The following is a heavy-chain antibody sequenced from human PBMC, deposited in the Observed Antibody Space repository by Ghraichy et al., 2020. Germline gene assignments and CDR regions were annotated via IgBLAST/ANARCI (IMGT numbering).Heavy chain of an antibody. CDR3: ARARWGSDWYFDL. CDR1: GFTLSTYS. Sequence: LSLTCAASGFTLSTYSMNWVRQAPGKGLEWVSSISSTSSYIYYADSVKGRFTISRDNAKNSLYLQMNSLRAEDTAIYYCARARWGSDWYFDLWGRGTLVTVSS. V-gene: IGHV3-21*01. CDR2: ISSTSSYI. D-gene: IGHD7-27*01. J-gene: IGHJ2*01.